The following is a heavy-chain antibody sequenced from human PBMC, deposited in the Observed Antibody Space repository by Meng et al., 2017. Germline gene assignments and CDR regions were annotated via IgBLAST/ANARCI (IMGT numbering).Heavy chain of an antibody. D-gene: IGHD4-17*01. Sequence: QWRRVEHGAEVKKPGSSVKVSCKAAGGTFSSYAISWVRKAPGQGLEWMGRINPNSGGTNYAQKSQGRVTMTRDTSISTAYMELSRLRSDDTAVYYCARDDYGDYFDYWGQGTLVTVSS. CDR2: INPNSGGT. CDR1: GGTFSSYA. CDR3: ARDDYGDYFDY. V-gene: IGHV1-2*06. J-gene: IGHJ4*02.